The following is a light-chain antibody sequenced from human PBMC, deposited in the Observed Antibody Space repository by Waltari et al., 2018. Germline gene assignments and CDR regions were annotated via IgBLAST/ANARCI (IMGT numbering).Light chain of an antibody. CDR2: GAS. J-gene: IGKJ1*01. CDR1: QGISTY. Sequence: VIWMTQSPSLLSASPGDRVTITCRMSQGISTYLAWYQQKPGRAPDLLIYGASTRATGIPARFSGSGSGTEFTLTISSLQSEDFAVYYCQQYNNWPWTFGQGTKVEIK. CDR3: QQYNNWPWT. V-gene: IGKV1D-8*03.